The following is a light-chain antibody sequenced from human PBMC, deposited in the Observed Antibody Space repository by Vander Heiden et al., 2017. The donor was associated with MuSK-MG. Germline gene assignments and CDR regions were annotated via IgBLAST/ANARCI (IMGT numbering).Light chain of an antibody. J-gene: IGKJ4*02. CDR3: QQYGTSPLT. CDR2: DAS. V-gene: IGKV3-20*01. CDR1: QSVSSNS. Sequence: EYVLTHSPGTLSWSPGERATLSGRGSQSVSSNSLCWYQQKPGQAPRLLIYDASKGATVIPDRFSGGWSGTYFTLTSSRLEPEYFAVYHCQQYGTSPLTFGGGTKVEIK.